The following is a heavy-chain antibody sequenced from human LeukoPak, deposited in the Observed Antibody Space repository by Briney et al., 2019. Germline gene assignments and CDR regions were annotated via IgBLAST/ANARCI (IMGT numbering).Heavy chain of an antibody. Sequence: SSGTLSLTCTVSGGSISSYYWSWIRQPPGKGLEWIGYIYYSGSTNYNPSLKSRVTISVDTSKNQFSLKLSSVTAADTAVYYCARVSYSSGWYAPYYFDYWGQGTLVTVSS. D-gene: IGHD6-19*01. CDR3: ARVSYSSGWYAPYYFDY. CDR2: IYYSGST. V-gene: IGHV4-59*01. CDR1: GGSISSYY. J-gene: IGHJ4*02.